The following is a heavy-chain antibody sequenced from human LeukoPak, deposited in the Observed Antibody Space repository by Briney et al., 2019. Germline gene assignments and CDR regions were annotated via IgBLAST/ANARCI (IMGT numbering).Heavy chain of an antibody. CDR2: INPKSGGT. CDR3: ASLYGDYVASDY. J-gene: IGHJ4*02. CDR1: EYSFTVYY. V-gene: IGHV1-2*02. Sequence: ASVSVSGTSSEYSFTVYYMHWVRQAPGQGREWMGWINPKSGGTNYAQKFLGRVTMTRDTSINTAYMELSRLRYDDTAVYYCASLYGDYVASDYWGQGTLVTVSS. D-gene: IGHD4-17*01.